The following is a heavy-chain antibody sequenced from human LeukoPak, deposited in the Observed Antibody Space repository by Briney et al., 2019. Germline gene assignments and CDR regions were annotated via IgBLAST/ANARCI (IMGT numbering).Heavy chain of an antibody. J-gene: IGHJ4*02. CDR1: GLAFSSYW. CDR2: INQDGNSQ. V-gene: IGHV3-7*01. D-gene: IGHD2-21*01. CDR3: ARSLWPEDY. Sequence: PGGSLRLSCEASGLAFSSYWASWVRQAPGKGLEWVANINQDGNSQNYVDSVRGRFTISKDNAKNSVSLQLNSLRAEDTAVYYCARSLWPEDYWGQGILVTVSS.